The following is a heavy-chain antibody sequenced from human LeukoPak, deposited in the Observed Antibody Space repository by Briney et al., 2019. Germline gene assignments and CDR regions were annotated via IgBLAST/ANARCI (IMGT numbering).Heavy chain of an antibody. V-gene: IGHV4-59*12. CDR3: ASIPHTALIDY. Sequence: SETLSLTCSVSDDSITMYYWTWIRQPPGKGLEWIGYVDHTGSTNFNPSLNGRVTISVDTSKNQFSLKLSSVTAADTAVYYCASIPHTALIDYWGQGTLVTVSS. CDR1: DDSITMYY. J-gene: IGHJ4*02. CDR2: VDHTGST. D-gene: IGHD5-18*01.